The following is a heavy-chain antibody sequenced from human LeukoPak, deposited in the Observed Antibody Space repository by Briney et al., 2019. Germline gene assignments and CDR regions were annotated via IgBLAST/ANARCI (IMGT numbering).Heavy chain of an antibody. D-gene: IGHD3-3*01. Sequence: ASVKVSCKASGYTFTSYYMHWVRQAPGQGLEWMGIINPSGGSTSYAQKFQGRVTMTRDMSTSTVYMELSSLRSEDTAVYYCARDDRASGYYRHDWFDPWGQGTLVTVSS. CDR2: INPSGGST. J-gene: IGHJ5*02. CDR3: ARDDRASGYYRHDWFDP. CDR1: GYTFTSYY. V-gene: IGHV1-46*01.